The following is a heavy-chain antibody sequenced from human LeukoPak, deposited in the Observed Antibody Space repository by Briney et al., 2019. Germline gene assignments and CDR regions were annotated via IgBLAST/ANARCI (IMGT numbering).Heavy chain of an antibody. Sequence: PGGSLRLSCAASGFTFSSYGMHWVRQAPGKGLEWVAFIRYDGSNKYYADSVKGRFTISRDNSKNTLYLQMNSLRAEDTAVYYCAKGRIAAADTTHYYYYYGMDVWGQGTTVTVSS. D-gene: IGHD6-13*01. CDR2: IRYDGSNK. CDR3: AKGRIAAADTTHYYYYYGMDV. V-gene: IGHV3-30*02. CDR1: GFTFSSYG. J-gene: IGHJ6*02.